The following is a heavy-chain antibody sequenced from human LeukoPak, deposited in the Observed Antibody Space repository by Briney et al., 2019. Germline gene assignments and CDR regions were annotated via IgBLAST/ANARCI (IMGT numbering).Heavy chain of an antibody. CDR2: IYPGDSDT. V-gene: IGHV5-51*01. CDR1: GYSFTNYW. Sequence: GESLRISXKGSGYSFTNYWIGWVRQMPGKGREWMGIIYPGDSDTRYSPSFQGQVTISADKSINTAYLQWSSLKASDTAMYYCARRGEDYYFDYWGQGILVTVSS. D-gene: IGHD3-10*01. J-gene: IGHJ4*02. CDR3: ARRGEDYYFDY.